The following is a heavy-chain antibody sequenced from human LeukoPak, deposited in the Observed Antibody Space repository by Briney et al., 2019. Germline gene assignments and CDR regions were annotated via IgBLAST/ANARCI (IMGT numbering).Heavy chain of an antibody. CDR2: ISAYNGNT. CDR1: GYTFTSYG. J-gene: IGHJ4*02. Sequence: ASVKVSCKASGYTFTSYGISWVRQAPGQGPEWMGWISAYNGNTNYAQKLQGRVTMTTDTSTSTAYMELRSLRSDDTAVYYSARSEWELRMEYFDYWGQGTLVTVSS. V-gene: IGHV1-18*01. CDR3: ARSEWELRMEYFDY. D-gene: IGHD1-26*01.